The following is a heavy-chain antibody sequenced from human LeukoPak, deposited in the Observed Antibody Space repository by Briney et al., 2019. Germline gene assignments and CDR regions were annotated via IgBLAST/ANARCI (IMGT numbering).Heavy chain of an antibody. V-gene: IGHV5-51*01. CDR1: GYTFTTHW. CDR3: VRGWRGSLYDPPDF. Sequence: GESLKISCEASGYTFTTHWIGWVRQMPGKVLEWMGIIYPGDSDTRYNPSFQGQVTVSVDKYVTTAYLQWSSLKASDTAVYYCVRGWRGSLYDPPDFWGQGTLVTVSS. J-gene: IGHJ4*02. D-gene: IGHD3-16*01. CDR2: IYPGDSDT.